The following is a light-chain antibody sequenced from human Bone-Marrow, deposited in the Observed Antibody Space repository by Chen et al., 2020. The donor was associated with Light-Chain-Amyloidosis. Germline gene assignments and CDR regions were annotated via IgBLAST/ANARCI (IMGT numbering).Light chain of an antibody. V-gene: IGLV3-21*02. CDR3: EVWDGSSDRPV. Sequence: SYVLTQPSSVSVAPGQTATIACGGNNIGSTSVHWYQQTPGQAPLLVVYDDSDRPSGIPERLSGSNAGNTATLTFSRVEAGDEAAYYCEVWDGSSDRPVFGGGTQLTGL. J-gene: IGLJ3*02. CDR2: DDS. CDR1: NIGSTS.